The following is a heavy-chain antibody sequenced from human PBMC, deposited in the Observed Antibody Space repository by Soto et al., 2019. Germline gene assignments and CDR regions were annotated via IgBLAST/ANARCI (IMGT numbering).Heavy chain of an antibody. Sequence: SVKVSCKASGGTFSSYSISWVRQAPGQGLEWMGGIIPIFGTANYAQKFQGRVTITADESTSTAYMELSSLRSEDTAVYYCARGGIFDRRRWFDPWGQGTLVTVSS. CDR3: ARGGIFDRRRWFDP. CDR1: GGTFSSYS. CDR2: IIPIFGTA. J-gene: IGHJ5*02. D-gene: IGHD3-3*01. V-gene: IGHV1-69*13.